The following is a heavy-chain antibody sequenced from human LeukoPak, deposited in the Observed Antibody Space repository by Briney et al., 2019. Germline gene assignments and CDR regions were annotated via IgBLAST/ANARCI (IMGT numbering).Heavy chain of an antibody. Sequence: PSQTLSLTCAVSGGSISSGGYSWSWIRQPPGKGLEWIGYIYHSGSTYYNPSLKSRVTISVDRSKNQFSLKLSSVTAADTAVYYCARGPHEGYCSSTSCQNWFDPWGQGTLVTVSS. CDR3: ARGPHEGYCSSTSCQNWFDP. D-gene: IGHD2-2*01. V-gene: IGHV4-30-2*01. CDR2: IYHSGST. J-gene: IGHJ5*02. CDR1: GGSISSGGYS.